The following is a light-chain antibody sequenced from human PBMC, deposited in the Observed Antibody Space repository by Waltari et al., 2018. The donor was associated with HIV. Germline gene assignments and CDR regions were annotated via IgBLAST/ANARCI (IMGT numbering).Light chain of an antibody. CDR1: QTLLHSNGNTY. V-gene: IGKV2-24*01. CDR3: MQGTHFPRT. J-gene: IGKJ1*01. CDR2: QIS. Sequence: DIVMTQTPLSSPVTPGQPAAFSCTSSQTLLHSNGNTYLSWLHQRPGQPPRVLIYQISKRLFGVPDRFTGSGAGTDFTLKISRMEPEDVGVFYCMQGTHFPRTFGQGTKV.